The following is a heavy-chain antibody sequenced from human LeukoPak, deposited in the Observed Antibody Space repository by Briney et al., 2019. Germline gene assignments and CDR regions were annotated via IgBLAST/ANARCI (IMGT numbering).Heavy chain of an antibody. V-gene: IGHV4-38-2*02. J-gene: IGHJ5*02. CDR2: FYHGGST. D-gene: IGHD3-10*01. Sequence: SETLSLTCTVSGYSLSTGYYWDWIGQPPGKGLEWIGTFYHGGSTYYNPSLKSRVTISVDPSKNQFSLNLTSVTAADTAVYYCARHRYYYGSGRSYNWFDPWGQGTLVTVSS. CDR1: GYSLSTGYY. CDR3: ARHRYYYGSGRSYNWFDP.